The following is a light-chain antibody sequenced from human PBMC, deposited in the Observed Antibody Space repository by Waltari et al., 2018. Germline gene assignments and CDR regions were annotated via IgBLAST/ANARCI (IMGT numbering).Light chain of an antibody. J-gene: IGKJ3*01. V-gene: IGKV3-11*01. CDR2: DAS. CDR3: QLRSNWTPLFT. Sequence: EIVLTQSPASLSLSPGDRATLPCRASQSVGSYLAWYQQKPGQAPRLLISDASNRATGIPARFSGSGSGTDFTLTISSLEPEDFAVYYCQLRSNWTPLFTFGPGTNVDIK. CDR1: QSVGSY.